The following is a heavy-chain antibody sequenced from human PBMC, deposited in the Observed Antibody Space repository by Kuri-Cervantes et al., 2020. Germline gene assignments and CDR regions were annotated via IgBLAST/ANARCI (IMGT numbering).Heavy chain of an antibody. CDR1: GFTFSSYS. CDR2: ISWNSGSI. J-gene: IGHJ4*02. V-gene: IGHV3-9*01. CDR3: AKANYGGNSEFDY. Sequence: LSLTCAASGFTFSSYSMNWVRQAPGKGLEWVSGISWNSGSIGYADSVKGRFTISRDNAKNSLYLQMNSLRAEDTALYYCAKANYGGNSEFDYWGQGTLVTVSS. D-gene: IGHD4-23*01.